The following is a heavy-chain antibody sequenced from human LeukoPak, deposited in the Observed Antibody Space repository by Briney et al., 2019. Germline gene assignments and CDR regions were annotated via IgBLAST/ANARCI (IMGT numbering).Heavy chain of an antibody. CDR3: ARDFYFDY. CDR1: GFTFDVYW. Sequence: GGSVRLSCAASGFTFDVYWMNWVRQAPGKGLEWVANIKHDGSENYYVDSVKGRFSISRDNAKNSLYLQMNSLRADDTAVYYCARDFYFDYWGRGTLVTVSS. V-gene: IGHV3-7*01. CDR2: IKHDGSEN. J-gene: IGHJ4*02.